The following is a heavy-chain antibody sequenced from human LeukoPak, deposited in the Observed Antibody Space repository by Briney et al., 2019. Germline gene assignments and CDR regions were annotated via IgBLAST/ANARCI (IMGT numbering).Heavy chain of an antibody. CDR3: ARHRNEYDYGDYQVIDY. CDR2: IYDSGST. Sequence: SETLSLTCTVSGGSISSSSYYWGWIRQPPGKGLEWIGSIYDSGSTYYNPSLKSRVTISVDTSKNQFSLKLSSVTAADTAVYYCARHRNEYDYGDYQVIDYWGQGTLVTVSS. CDR1: GGSISSSSYY. D-gene: IGHD4-17*01. J-gene: IGHJ4*02. V-gene: IGHV4-39*01.